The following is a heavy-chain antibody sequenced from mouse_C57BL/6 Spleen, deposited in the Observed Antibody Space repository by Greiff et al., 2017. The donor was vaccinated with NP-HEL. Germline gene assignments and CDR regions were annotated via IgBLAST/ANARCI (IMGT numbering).Heavy chain of an antibody. CDR2: IHPNSGST. V-gene: IGHV1-64*01. J-gene: IGHJ3*01. CDR1: GYTFTSYW. D-gene: IGHD1-1*01. CDR3: ARDYYGSSPFAY. Sequence: QMQLKQPGAELVKPGASVKLSCKASGYTFTSYWMHWVKQRPGQGLEWIGMIHPNSGSTNYNEKFKSKATLTVDKSSSTAYMQLSSLTSEDSAVYYCARDYYGSSPFAYWGQGTLVTVSA.